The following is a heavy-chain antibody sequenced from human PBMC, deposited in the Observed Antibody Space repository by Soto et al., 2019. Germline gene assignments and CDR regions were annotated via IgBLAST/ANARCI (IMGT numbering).Heavy chain of an antibody. CDR3: TGGALGGAFDY. Sequence: SETLSLTCTVSGASVRSSYWIWIRQPPGKALEWIGYVSDSGDSNVNPSLETRVTMSVDTSTNQFSLRLKSVSAADTALYYCTGGALGGAFDYWGPGILVTVSS. J-gene: IGHJ4*02. CDR2: VSDSGDS. V-gene: IGHV4-59*02. CDR1: GASVRSSY. D-gene: IGHD3-16*01.